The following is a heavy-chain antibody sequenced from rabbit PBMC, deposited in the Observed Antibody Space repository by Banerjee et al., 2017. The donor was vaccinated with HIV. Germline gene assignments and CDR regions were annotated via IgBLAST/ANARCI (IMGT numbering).Heavy chain of an antibody. CDR1: GFDFTTNS. CDR2: IYAGDGST. Sequence: QEQLEESGGDLVKPGASLTLTCTTSGFDFTTNSICWVRQAPGKGLEWIGCIYAGDGSTDYASWVNGRFTISKTSSTTVTLQMTSLTAADTATYFCARKLSLWGQGTLVTVS. D-gene: IGHD7-1*01. J-gene: IGHJ3*01. V-gene: IGHV1S45*01. CDR3: ARKLSL.